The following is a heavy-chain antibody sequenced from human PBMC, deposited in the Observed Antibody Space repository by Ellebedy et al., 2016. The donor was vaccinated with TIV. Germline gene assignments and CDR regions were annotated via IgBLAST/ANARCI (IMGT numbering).Heavy chain of an antibody. D-gene: IGHD4-17*01. J-gene: IGHJ4*02. CDR3: ARVSSAGPTARHYFAY. CDR2: INHNGG. V-gene: IGHV1-46*01. Sequence: ASVKVSCKASGYTFTSFHIHWPRQAPGQGLEWMGIINHNGGVYTPKFDGRVSITRDTSTSTVYMELSSLTSDDTAIYFCARVSSAGPTARHYFAYWGQGTLVTVSS. CDR1: GYTFTSFH.